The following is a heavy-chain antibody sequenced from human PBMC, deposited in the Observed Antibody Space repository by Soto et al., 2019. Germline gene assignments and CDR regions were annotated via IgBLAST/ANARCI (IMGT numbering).Heavy chain of an antibody. V-gene: IGHV1-18*04. D-gene: IGHD2-2*02. CDR2: ISANNGAT. Sequence: QVLLLQSGTQMKKPGASVKVSCKASGYTFNNYGISWVRQAPGQGLEWMGWISANNGATNYAQKFQGRVTLTTETSMNTATMELTGLRADDTAGYYCTSGYKCARVRYNWFGSWGQGTLVSVSS. J-gene: IGHJ5*01. CDR3: TSGYKCARVRYNWFGS. CDR1: GYTFNNYG.